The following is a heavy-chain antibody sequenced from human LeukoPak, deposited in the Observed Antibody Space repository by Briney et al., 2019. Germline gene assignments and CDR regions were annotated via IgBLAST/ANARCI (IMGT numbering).Heavy chain of an antibody. Sequence: GGSLRLSCAASGFTFSSYSMNWVRQAPGKGLEWVSSISSSSSYIYYADSVKGRFSISRDNAKNSLYLQMNSLRAEDTAVYYCAILRLTSYYGSGSQAIDYWGQGTLVTVSS. CDR1: GFTFSSYS. CDR3: AILRLTSYYGSGSQAIDY. V-gene: IGHV3-21*01. J-gene: IGHJ4*02. D-gene: IGHD3-10*01. CDR2: ISSSSSYI.